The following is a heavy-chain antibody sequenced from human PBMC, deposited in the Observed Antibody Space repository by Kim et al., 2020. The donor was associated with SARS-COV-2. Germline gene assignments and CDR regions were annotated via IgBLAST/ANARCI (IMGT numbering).Heavy chain of an antibody. CDR3: ARHAIGESLNWFDP. D-gene: IGHD3-10*01. V-gene: IGHV4-59*08. J-gene: IGHJ5*02. Sequence: TPTLKGRVTISVDTTKNQFSLKLSSVTAADTAVYYCARHAIGESLNWFDPWGQGTLVTVSS.